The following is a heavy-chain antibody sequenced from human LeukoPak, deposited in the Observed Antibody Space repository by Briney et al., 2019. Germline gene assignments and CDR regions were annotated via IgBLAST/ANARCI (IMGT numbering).Heavy chain of an antibody. V-gene: IGHV3-49*04. CDR1: GFTFGDYA. Sequence: GGSLRLSCTASGFTFGDYAMSWVRQAPGKGLEWVGFIRSKAYGGTTEYAASVKGRFTISRDDSKSIAYLQMNSLKTEDTAVYYCTRDVVVRLNYYYYGMDVWGQGTTVTVSS. CDR3: TRDVVVRLNYYYYGMDV. CDR2: IRSKAYGGTT. J-gene: IGHJ6*02. D-gene: IGHD2-2*01.